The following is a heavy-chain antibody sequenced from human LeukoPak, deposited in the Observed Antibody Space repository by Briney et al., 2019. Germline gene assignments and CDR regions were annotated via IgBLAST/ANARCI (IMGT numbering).Heavy chain of an antibody. Sequence: GRSLRLSCAASGFTFSSYAMHWVRQAPGKGLEWVAVISYDGSNKYYADSVKGRFTISRDNSKNTLYLQMNSLRAVDTAVYYCARDQGPTTATTFPGDYWGQGTLVTVSS. V-gene: IGHV3-30-3*01. CDR1: GFTFSSYA. CDR3: ARDQGPTTATTFPGDY. D-gene: IGHD4-17*01. J-gene: IGHJ4*02. CDR2: ISYDGSNK.